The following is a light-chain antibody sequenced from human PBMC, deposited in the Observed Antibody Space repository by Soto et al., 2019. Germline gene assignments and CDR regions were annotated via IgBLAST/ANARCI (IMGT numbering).Light chain of an antibody. CDR1: SSDVGGYNY. J-gene: IGLJ2*01. CDR2: EVS. V-gene: IGLV2-14*01. Sequence: QSALTQPASVSGSPGQSITISCTGTSSDVGGYNYVSWYQQHPGKAPKLMIYEVSNWPSGISSRFSGSKSGNTASLTVSGLQAEDEADYYCSSYAGSNNLVFGGGTKLTVL. CDR3: SSYAGSNNLV.